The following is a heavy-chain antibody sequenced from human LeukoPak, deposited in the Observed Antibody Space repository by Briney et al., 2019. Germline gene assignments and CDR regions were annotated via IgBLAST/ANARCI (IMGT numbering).Heavy chain of an antibody. D-gene: IGHD3-10*01. Sequence: TSETLSLTCTVSGYSISSDYYWGWIRQPAGKGLEWIGRIYTSGSPNYNPSLKSRVTISVDTSKNQFSLKLSSVTAADTAVYYCARGRYYYGSGSYYNPDYWGRGTLVTVSS. V-gene: IGHV4-61*02. CDR2: IYTSGSP. CDR1: GYSISSDYY. J-gene: IGHJ4*02. CDR3: ARGRYYYGSGSYYNPDY.